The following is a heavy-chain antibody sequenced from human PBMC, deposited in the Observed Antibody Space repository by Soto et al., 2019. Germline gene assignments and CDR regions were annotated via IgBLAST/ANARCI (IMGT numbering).Heavy chain of an antibody. V-gene: IGHV4-4*07. CDR3: ARLELTGLDN. CDR2: ISASGTT. J-gene: IGHJ4*02. D-gene: IGHD3-9*01. Sequence: SETLSLTCTVSGASISSYFWTWIRQPAGKGLDWIGRISASGTTNYNPSLKSRVTMSVDTSKNHFSLNLSSVTASDTAIYFCARLELTGLDNWGQGTPVTVSS. CDR1: GASISSYF.